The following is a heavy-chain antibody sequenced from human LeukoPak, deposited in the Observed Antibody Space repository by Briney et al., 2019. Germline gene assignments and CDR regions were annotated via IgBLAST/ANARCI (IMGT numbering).Heavy chain of an antibody. Sequence: GGSLRLSCAASGFTFSTYWMSWVRQAPGKGLGWVANIKQDRSEKYYVGSVKGRFTISRDNAKNSLYLQMNSLRAEDTAMYYCARDSAGNDYWGQGTLVTVSS. J-gene: IGHJ4*02. CDR2: IKQDRSEK. CDR1: GFTFSTYW. CDR3: ARDSAGNDY. V-gene: IGHV3-7*01. D-gene: IGHD6-13*01.